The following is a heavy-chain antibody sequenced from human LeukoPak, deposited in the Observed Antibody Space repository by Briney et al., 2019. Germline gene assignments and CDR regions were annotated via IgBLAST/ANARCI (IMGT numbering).Heavy chain of an antibody. V-gene: IGHV3-23*01. J-gene: IGHJ4*02. CDR1: GFPFSNYA. CDR2: INGNGDSS. CDR3: EKRDAYDSSGFSPLFDY. D-gene: IGHD3-22*01. Sequence: GGSLRLSCAASGFPFSNYAMGWVRQAPGKGLEWVSGINGNGDSSYYADSVKGRFTISRDHSKSALYLQLNSLRAEDTAVYYCEKRDAYDSSGFSPLFDYWGQGALVTVSS.